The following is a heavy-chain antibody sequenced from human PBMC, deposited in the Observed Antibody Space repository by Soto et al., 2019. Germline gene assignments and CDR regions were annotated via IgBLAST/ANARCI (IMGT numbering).Heavy chain of an antibody. D-gene: IGHD6-6*01. Sequence: GGSLRLSCAASGFTFSSYSMNWVRQAPGKGLEWVSSISSSSSYIYYADSVKGRFTISRDNAKNSLYLQMNSLRAEDTAVYYCARDPSIAARRPPNWFDPWGQGTLVTVSS. CDR1: GFTFSSYS. CDR3: ARDPSIAARRPPNWFDP. J-gene: IGHJ5*02. V-gene: IGHV3-21*01. CDR2: ISSSSSYI.